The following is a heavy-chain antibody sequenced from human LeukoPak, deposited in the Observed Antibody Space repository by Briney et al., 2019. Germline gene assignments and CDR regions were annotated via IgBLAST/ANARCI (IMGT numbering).Heavy chain of an antibody. CDR1: GFTFSSYS. J-gene: IGHJ6*03. Sequence: GGSLRLSCAASGFTFSSYSMNWVRQAPGKGLEWVSIIYSSGSTYYADSVKGRVTMSRDNSKNTLYLQMNSLRPEDTAVYYCAICSRRVNYFDYFMDVWGNGTTVTVSS. CDR3: AICSRRVNYFDYFMDV. D-gene: IGHD2/OR15-2a*01. CDR2: IYSSGST. V-gene: IGHV3-66*02.